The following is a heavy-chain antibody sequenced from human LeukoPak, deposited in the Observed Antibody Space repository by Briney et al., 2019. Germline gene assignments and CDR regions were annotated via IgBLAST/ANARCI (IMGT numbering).Heavy chain of an antibody. J-gene: IGHJ4*02. CDR3: ARESDGYDFWSGFDY. D-gene: IGHD3-3*01. V-gene: IGHV4-38-2*02. Sequence: SETLSLTCAVSGYSISSGYYWGWIRQPPGKGLEWIGSIYHSGSTYYNPSLKSRVTISVDTSKNQFSLKLSSVTAADTAVYYCARESDGYDFWSGFDYWGQGTLVTVSS. CDR1: GYSISSGYY. CDR2: IYHSGST.